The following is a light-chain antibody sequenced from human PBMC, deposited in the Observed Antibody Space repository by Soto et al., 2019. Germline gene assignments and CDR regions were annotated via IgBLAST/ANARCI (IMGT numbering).Light chain of an antibody. J-gene: IGKJ1*01. CDR3: HQYGDSPQT. Sequence: EIVLTQSPGTLSLSPGERATLSCGTSQSVTTSYLAWYQQKPGQAPRLLIYGTSIRATGVPDRFSGSGSATDFTLTISRLEPEDFAVYYCHQYGDSPQTFGQGTKVDIK. CDR1: QSVTTSY. V-gene: IGKV3-20*01. CDR2: GTS.